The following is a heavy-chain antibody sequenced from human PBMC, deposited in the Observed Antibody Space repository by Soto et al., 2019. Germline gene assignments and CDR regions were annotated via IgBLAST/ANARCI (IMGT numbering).Heavy chain of an antibody. CDR3: ARGSYCGGDCYLEGGFAY. V-gene: IGHV4-59*01. D-gene: IGHD2-21*02. J-gene: IGHJ4*02. CDR2: IYYSGST. CDR1: GGSISSYY. Sequence: SETLSLTCTVSGGSISSYYWSWIRQPPGKGLEWIGYIYYSGSTNYNPSLKSRVTISVDTSKNQFSLKLSSVTAADTAVYYCARGSYCGGDCYLEGGFAYWGQGTLVTVSS.